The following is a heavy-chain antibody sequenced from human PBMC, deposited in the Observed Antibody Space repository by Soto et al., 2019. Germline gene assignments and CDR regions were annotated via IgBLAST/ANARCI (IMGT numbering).Heavy chain of an antibody. D-gene: IGHD1-20*01. Sequence: EVQLVESGGGLVQPGGSLRLSCATSGFILSDCAMNWVRQAPGKGLEWVSYISSSSSVIDYADSVKGRFTVSRDNARNSVYLQISSMRAEDTVVYYCGRALSWGSNWNYQMDVGGKGTPAPFS. CDR3: GRALSWGSNWNYQMDV. J-gene: IGHJ6*03. CDR2: ISSSSSVI. V-gene: IGHV3-48*01. CDR1: GFILSDCA.